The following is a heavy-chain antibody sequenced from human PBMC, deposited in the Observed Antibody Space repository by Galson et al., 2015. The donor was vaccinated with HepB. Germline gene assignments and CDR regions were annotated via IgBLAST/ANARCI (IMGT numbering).Heavy chain of an antibody. CDR1: GFAFSDYG. Sequence: SLRLSCAVSGFAFSDYGMHWVRQAPGKGLDEVAVVSSDGNTKVYTDSVKGRFTISRDNAKNTLYLLMNSLRPEDTAVYFCVKDKPYTGHAWGQGVLVTVSS. CDR3: VKDKPYTGHA. V-gene: IGHV3-30*18. D-gene: IGHD5-12*01. J-gene: IGHJ5*02. CDR2: VSSDGNTK.